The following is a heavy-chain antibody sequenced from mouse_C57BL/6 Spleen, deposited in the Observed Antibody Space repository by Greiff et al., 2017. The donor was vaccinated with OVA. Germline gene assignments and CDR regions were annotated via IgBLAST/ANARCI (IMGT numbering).Heavy chain of an antibody. J-gene: IGHJ4*01. CDR3: AINEIITTVVATKDYYAMDY. D-gene: IGHD1-1*01. V-gene: IGHV2-2*01. CDR2: IWSGGST. Sequence: QVQLQQSGPGLVQPSQSLSITCTVSGFSLTSYGVHWVRQSPGKGLEWLGVIWSGGSTDYNAAFISRLSISKDNSKSQVFFKMNSLQAYDTAIYYCAINEIITTVVATKDYYAMDYWGQGTSVTVSS. CDR1: GFSLTSYG.